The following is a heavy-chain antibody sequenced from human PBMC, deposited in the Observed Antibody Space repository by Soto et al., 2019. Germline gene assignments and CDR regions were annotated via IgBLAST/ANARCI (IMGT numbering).Heavy chain of an antibody. Sequence: GASVKVSCKASGYTFTSYGFSWVRQAPGQGLEWVGWISAYNGNTNYAQKLQDRVTMTTDTSTSTAYMELRSLRSDDTAVYYCARTVLAADGDLVEYWGQGTLVTVSS. CDR2: ISAYNGNT. J-gene: IGHJ4*02. V-gene: IGHV1-18*01. CDR3: ARTVLAADGDLVEY. CDR1: GYTFTSYG. D-gene: IGHD4-17*01.